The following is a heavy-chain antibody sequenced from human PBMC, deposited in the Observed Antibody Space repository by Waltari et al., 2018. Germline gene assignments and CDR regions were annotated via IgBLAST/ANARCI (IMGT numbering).Heavy chain of an antibody. D-gene: IGHD2-15*01. CDR1: GGPISSGSYY. CDR3: ARDRTRVVEGGTHWYVDL. Sequence: QVQLQESGPGLVKPSQSLSLTCTVSGGPISSGSYYWRWIRPPAGKGLEWIGRIYTSGSTNYNPSLKSRGTISADTSKNQFSLKLTSVTAADTAVYFWARDRTRVVEGGTHWYVDLWGRGSLVTVSS. V-gene: IGHV4-61*02. J-gene: IGHJ2*01. CDR2: IYTSGST.